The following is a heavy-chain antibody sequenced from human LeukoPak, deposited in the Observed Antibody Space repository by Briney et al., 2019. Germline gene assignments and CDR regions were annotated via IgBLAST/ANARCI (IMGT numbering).Heavy chain of an antibody. Sequence: GGSLRLSCAASGFTFRSYEMNWVRQAPGKGLEWVSYISSSGSTIYYADSVKGRLTISRDNAKNSLFLQMNSLRAEDTAAYYCAREPQRIAAAGTRPDSWGQGTLVTVSS. V-gene: IGHV3-48*03. CDR1: GFTFRSYE. J-gene: IGHJ4*02. D-gene: IGHD6-13*01. CDR3: AREPQRIAAAGTRPDS. CDR2: ISSSGSTI.